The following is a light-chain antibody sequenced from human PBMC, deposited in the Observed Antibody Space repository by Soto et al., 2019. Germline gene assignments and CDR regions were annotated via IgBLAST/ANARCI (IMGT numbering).Light chain of an antibody. CDR3: ATWDDSLHGVV. CDR1: SSNIGRNT. J-gene: IGLJ2*01. Sequence: QSVLTQPPSASGTPGQRVTISCSGGSSNIGRNTLNWYTQVPGTAPKLLIYSSNQRPSGVPVRFSGSKSGTSASLAISVLQSEDEAHYYCATWDDSLHGVVFGGGTKVTVL. V-gene: IGLV1-44*01. CDR2: SSN.